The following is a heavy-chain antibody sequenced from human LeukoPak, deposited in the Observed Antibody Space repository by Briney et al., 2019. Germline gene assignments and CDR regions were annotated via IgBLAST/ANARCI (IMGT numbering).Heavy chain of an antibody. CDR2: MNPNSGNT. CDR1: GYTFTSYG. D-gene: IGHD1-26*01. V-gene: IGHV1-8*02. J-gene: IGHJ3*02. Sequence: GASVKVSCKASGYTFTSYGISWVRQAPGQGLEWMGWMNPNSGNTGYAQKFQGGVTMTRNTSISTAYMELSSLRSEDTAVYYCARSPVDIVGAPDAFDIWGQGTMVTVSS. CDR3: ARSPVDIVGAPDAFDI.